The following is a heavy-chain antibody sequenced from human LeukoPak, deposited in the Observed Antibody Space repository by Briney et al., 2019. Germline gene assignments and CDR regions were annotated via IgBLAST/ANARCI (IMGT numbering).Heavy chain of an antibody. CDR2: IYYSGST. J-gene: IGHJ4*02. CDR1: GGSINSNH. CDR3: ARGGGGLRYFDWLSTGAVYFDY. D-gene: IGHD3-9*01. Sequence: PSETLSLTCTVSGGSINSNHWSWIRQPPGKGLEWIGYIYYSGSTNYNPSLKSRVTISVDTSKNQFSLKLSSVTAADTAVYYCARGGGGLRYFDWLSTGAVYFDYWGQGTLVTVSS. V-gene: IGHV4-59*01.